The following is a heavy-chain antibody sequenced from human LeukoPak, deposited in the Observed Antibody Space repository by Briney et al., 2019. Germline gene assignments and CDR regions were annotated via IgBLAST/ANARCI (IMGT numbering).Heavy chain of an antibody. CDR3: ARAKTYDILTGPSDY. V-gene: IGHV3-21*01. CDR2: ISSSSSYI. D-gene: IGHD3-9*01. Sequence: KAGGSLRLSCAASGFTFSSYAMSWVRQAPGKGLEWVSSISSSSSYIYYADSVKGRFTISRDNAKNSLYLQMNSLRAEDTAVYYCARAKTYDILTGPSDYWGQGTLVTVSS. J-gene: IGHJ4*02. CDR1: GFTFSSYA.